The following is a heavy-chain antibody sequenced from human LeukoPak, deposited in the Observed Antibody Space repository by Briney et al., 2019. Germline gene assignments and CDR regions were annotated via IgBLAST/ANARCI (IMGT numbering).Heavy chain of an antibody. V-gene: IGHV1-69*06. J-gene: IGHJ5*02. D-gene: IGHD3-22*01. Sequence: SVKVSCKASGGTFSSYAISWVRQAPGQGLEWMGGIIPIFGTANYAQKFQGRVTITADKSTSTAYMELSSLRSEDTAVYYCARARFYDSSGYRTNWFDPWGQGTLVTVSS. CDR1: GGTFSSYA. CDR2: IIPIFGTA. CDR3: ARARFYDSSGYRTNWFDP.